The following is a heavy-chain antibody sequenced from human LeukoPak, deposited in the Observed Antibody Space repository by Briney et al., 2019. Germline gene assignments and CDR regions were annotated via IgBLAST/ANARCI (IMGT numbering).Heavy chain of an antibody. V-gene: IGHV4-59*01. D-gene: IGHD3-16*01. Sequence: SETLSLTCTVSDDSISDYYRGWIRQPPGKGLEWIGYFYNSGRSTYNPSLKSRVTISADTSKNHSSLKLNSVTTADTAVYYCTRGAGWLIDYWGQGILVTVSS. CDR1: DDSISDYY. J-gene: IGHJ4*02. CDR2: FYNSGRS. CDR3: TRGAGWLIDY.